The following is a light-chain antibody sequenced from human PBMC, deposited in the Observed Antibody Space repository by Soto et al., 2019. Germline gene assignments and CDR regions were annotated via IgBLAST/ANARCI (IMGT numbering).Light chain of an antibody. CDR3: QQYNKWPPIT. CDR2: DAS. V-gene: IGKV3D-15*01. J-gene: IGKJ5*01. Sequence: DIVMTQSPATLSVSPGERATLSCRASQSIRTDLAWYQQKSGQGPRLLIYDASTRATGIPARFSGSGSGTEFTLTISSLHSEDFAVYYCQQYNKWPPITFGQGTRLEIK. CDR1: QSIRTD.